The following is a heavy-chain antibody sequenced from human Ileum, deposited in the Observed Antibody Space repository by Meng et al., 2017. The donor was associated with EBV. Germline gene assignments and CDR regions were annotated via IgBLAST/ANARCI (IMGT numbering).Heavy chain of an antibody. Sequence: VQLPGAVPGLGNPSETLPCTCTVPGGSLMRYYWSWIAQPPGKGLEWIGYIYYSGRTHSHPPLKSRVTISVDTSKNQFSLNLSSVTAADTAVYYCARGGWSLDYWGQGTLVTVSS. V-gene: IGHV4-59*08. CDR2: IYYSGRT. CDR3: ARGGWSLDY. CDR1: GGSLMRYY. J-gene: IGHJ4*02. D-gene: IGHD2-15*01.